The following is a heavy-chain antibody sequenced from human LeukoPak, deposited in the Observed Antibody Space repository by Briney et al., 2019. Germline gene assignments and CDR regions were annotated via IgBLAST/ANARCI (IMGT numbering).Heavy chain of an antibody. V-gene: IGHV6-1*01. Sequence: SQTLSLTCAISGDSVSINSAAWNWIRQSPSRGLEWLGRTYYRSKWYNDYAVSVKSRISINPDTSKNQFSLQLNSVTPEDTAVYYCAGAYRSSWNKLGFDSWGQGTLVTVSS. D-gene: IGHD6-13*01. CDR2: TYYRSKWYN. CDR3: AGAYRSSWNKLGFDS. J-gene: IGHJ4*02. CDR1: GDSVSINSAA.